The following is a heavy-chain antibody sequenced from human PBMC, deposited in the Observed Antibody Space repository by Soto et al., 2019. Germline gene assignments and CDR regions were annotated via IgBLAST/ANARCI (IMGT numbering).Heavy chain of an antibody. J-gene: IGHJ3*02. CDR2: ISSSSTI. D-gene: IGHD3-10*01. V-gene: IGHV3-48*01. CDR3: AKFGPDAFDI. CDR1: GFTFSSYS. Sequence: GGSLRLSCAAAGFTFSSYSMNWVRQAPGKGLEWVSYISSSSTIYYADSVKGRFTISRDNSKNTLYLQMNSLRAEDTAVYYCAKFGPDAFDIWGQGTMVTVSS.